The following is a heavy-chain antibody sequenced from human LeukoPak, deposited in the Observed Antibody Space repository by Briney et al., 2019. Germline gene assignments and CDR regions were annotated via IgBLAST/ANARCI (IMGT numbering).Heavy chain of an antibody. CDR1: GGSFSGYY. D-gene: IGHD5-24*01. CDR3: ARGSRDGYNNHDY. V-gene: IGHV4-34*01. J-gene: IGHJ4*02. CDR2: INHSGST. Sequence: SETLSLTCAVYGGSFSGYYWSWIRQPPGKGLEWIGEINHSGSTNYNPSLKSRVTMSVDTSKNQFSLKLSSVTAADTAVYYCARGSRDGYNNHDYWGQGTLVTVSS.